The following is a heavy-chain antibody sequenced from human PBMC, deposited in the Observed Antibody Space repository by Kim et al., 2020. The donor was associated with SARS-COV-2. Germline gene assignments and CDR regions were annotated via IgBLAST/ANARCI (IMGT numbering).Heavy chain of an antibody. Sequence: NNATKLQGRVTMTTATSTSTAYMELRSLRSDDTAVYYCARVGSSSRPFDYWGQGTLVTVSS. J-gene: IGHJ4*02. CDR3: ARVGSSSRPFDY. D-gene: IGHD6-13*01. V-gene: IGHV1-18*01.